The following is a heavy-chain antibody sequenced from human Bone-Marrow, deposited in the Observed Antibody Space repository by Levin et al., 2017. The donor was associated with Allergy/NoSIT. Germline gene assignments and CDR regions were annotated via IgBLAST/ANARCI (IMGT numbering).Heavy chain of an antibody. CDR2: INHSGST. Sequence: SETLSLTCAVYGGSFSGYFWSWIRQPPGKGLEWIGEINHSGSTNYNPSLKSRVTISVDTSKNQFSLKLSSVTAADTAVYYCARVHCSSTSCQALRVKYYYYGMDVWGQGTTVTVSS. J-gene: IGHJ6*02. V-gene: IGHV4-34*01. D-gene: IGHD2-2*01. CDR1: GGSFSGYF. CDR3: ARVHCSSTSCQALRVKYYYYGMDV.